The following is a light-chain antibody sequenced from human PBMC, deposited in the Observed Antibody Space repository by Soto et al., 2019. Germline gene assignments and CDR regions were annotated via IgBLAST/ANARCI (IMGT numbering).Light chain of an antibody. V-gene: IGLV2-14*01. CDR1: RSDIGSYNY. CDR2: EVN. J-gene: IGLJ3*02. Sequence: QSALTQPASVSGSPGQSITISCTGSRSDIGSYNYVSWYQHHPGEAPKLILYEVNIRPSGVSDRFSGSKSGSTAPLTISGLQAEDESIYFCTSYTTNSPLVFGGGTQLTVL. CDR3: TSYTTNSPLV.